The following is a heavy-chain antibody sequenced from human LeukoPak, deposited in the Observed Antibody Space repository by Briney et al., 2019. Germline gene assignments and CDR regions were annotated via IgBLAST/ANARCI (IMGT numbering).Heavy chain of an antibody. D-gene: IGHD2/OR15-2a*01. J-gene: IGHJ6*02. Sequence: PGGSLRLSCAASGFTFSSYAMSWVRQAPGKGLEWVSAISGTGGRTYYADSVKGRFTISRDNSKKTLYLQMNSLRAEDTAIYYCAKDVEVFYVLTDFSPYGMDVWGQGTTVTVSS. V-gene: IGHV3-23*01. CDR3: AKDVEVFYVLTDFSPYGMDV. CDR2: ISGTGGRT. CDR1: GFTFSSYA.